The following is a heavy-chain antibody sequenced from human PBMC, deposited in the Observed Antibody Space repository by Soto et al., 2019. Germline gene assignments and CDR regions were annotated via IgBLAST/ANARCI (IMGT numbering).Heavy chain of an antibody. CDR1: GGSISSGTYY. CDR2: IYYSGST. Sequence: QLQLQESGPGLVKPSETLSLTCSVSGGSISSGTYYWAWIRQPPGRGLEWLGNIYYSGSTYYSPSLKSRVTMSVDTSKNQFCLNLTSVTAADTAVYYCARLPPPGLGDLSPHDAFDIWGQGTMVTVSS. D-gene: IGHD3-16*02. V-gene: IGHV4-39*01. J-gene: IGHJ3*02. CDR3: ARLPPPGLGDLSPHDAFDI.